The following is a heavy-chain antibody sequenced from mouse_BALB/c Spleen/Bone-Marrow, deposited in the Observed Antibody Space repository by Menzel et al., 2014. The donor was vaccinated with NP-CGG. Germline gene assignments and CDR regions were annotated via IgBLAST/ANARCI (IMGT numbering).Heavy chain of an antibody. CDR3: ARVWYSDY. J-gene: IGHJ2*03. CDR2: INSNGGST. CDR1: GFTFSSYG. Sequence: EVQLVESGGGLVQPGGSLKLSCAASGFTFSSYGMSWVRQTPDKRLELVATINSNGGSTYYPDSVKGRLTISRDNAKNTLYLQMGSLKSEDTAMYYCARVWYSDYWGQGTSLTVSS. V-gene: IGHV5-6-3*01.